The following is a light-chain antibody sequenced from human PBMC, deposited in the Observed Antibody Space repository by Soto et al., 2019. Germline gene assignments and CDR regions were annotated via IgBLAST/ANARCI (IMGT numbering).Light chain of an antibody. CDR1: QSVSSSY. CDR3: QQYGSSPWT. CDR2: GAS. J-gene: IGKJ1*01. Sequence: EIVFTQSPGTLSLSPRERATLSCRASQSVSSSYLAWYQQKPGQAPRLLIYGASSRATGIPDRFSSSGSGTDFALTISRLEPEDFAVYYCQQYGSSPWTFGQGTKVDIK. V-gene: IGKV3-20*01.